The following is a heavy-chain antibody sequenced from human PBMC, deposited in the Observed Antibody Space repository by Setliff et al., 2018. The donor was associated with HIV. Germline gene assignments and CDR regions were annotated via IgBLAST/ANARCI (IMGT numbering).Heavy chain of an antibody. V-gene: IGHV4-61*02. Sequence: SETLSLTCTVSGGSISSGSYYWSWIRQPAGKGLEWIGRIYTSGSTNYNPSLKSRVTISVDTSKNHFSLTLRSVTAADTAVYYCAQLGMVDDFDYWGQGTLVTVSS. CDR1: GGSISSGSYY. CDR3: AQLGMVDDFDY. J-gene: IGHJ4*02. CDR2: IYTSGST. D-gene: IGHD1-1*01.